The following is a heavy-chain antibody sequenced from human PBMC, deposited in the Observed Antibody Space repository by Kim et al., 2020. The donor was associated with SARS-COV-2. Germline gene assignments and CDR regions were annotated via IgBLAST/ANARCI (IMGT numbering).Heavy chain of an antibody. CDR2: IYASGST. CDR1: GGSISSSSHY. CDR3: ARQYSSGGYGLTYFDY. J-gene: IGHJ4*01. V-gene: IGHV4-39*01. D-gene: IGHD6-19*01. Sequence: SETLSLTCSVSGGSISSSSHYWGWIRQSPGKGLEWIGSIYASGSTYYNPSLESRVAVSVDKTKNQFSLNLRSVTASDRAVYFCARQYSSGGYGLTYFDY.